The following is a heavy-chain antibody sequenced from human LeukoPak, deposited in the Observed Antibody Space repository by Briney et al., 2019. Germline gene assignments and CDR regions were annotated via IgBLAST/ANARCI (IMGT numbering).Heavy chain of an antibody. D-gene: IGHD6-13*01. J-gene: IGHJ3*02. V-gene: IGHV3-23*01. Sequence: GGSLRLSCAASGFTFMSYAMSWVRQAPGKGLEWVSGISGRGDETHYSDSVKGRFTISRDNSKNILYLQMNSLRSEDTAVYYCAKAFREFGSSSYSSFDIWGQGTLVTVS. CDR1: GFTFMSYA. CDR3: AKAFREFGSSSYSSFDI. CDR2: ISGRGDET.